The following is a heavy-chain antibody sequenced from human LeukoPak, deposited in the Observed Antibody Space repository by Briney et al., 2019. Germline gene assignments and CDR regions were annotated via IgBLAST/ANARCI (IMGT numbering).Heavy chain of an antibody. D-gene: IGHD6-19*01. CDR2: ISHDGSNK. CDR1: GFTFSSYV. Sequence: GGSLRLSCAASGFTFSSYVMHWVRQAPGKGLEWVAVISHDGSNKYYADSVKGRFTISRDNSKNKLYLQMNSLRAEDTAVYYCARDREWLVLYYFDYWGQGTLVTVSS. J-gene: IGHJ4*02. V-gene: IGHV3-30-3*01. CDR3: ARDREWLVLYYFDY.